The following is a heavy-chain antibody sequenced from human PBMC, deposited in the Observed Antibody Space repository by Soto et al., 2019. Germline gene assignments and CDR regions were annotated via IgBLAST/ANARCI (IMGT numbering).Heavy chain of an antibody. Sequence: QVQLQESGPGLVKPSETLSLICTVSGGSVSGDKNYWSWIRQSPGKGLEWIGYISYSGATNYNPSHTSRLTISVDRSKNQFALPLSSVTASDTALYYCATSPRFAFDFWGQGTTVIVSS. CDR1: GGSVSGDKNY. V-gene: IGHV4-61*01. CDR2: ISYSGAT. CDR3: ATSPRFAFDF. J-gene: IGHJ3*01. D-gene: IGHD3-16*01.